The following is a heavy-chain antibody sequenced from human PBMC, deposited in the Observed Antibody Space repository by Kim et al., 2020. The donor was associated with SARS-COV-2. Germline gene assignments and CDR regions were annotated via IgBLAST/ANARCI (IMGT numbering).Heavy chain of an antibody. CDR3: ARDAGVVAENWFDP. J-gene: IGHJ5*02. V-gene: IGHV3-21*01. Sequence: ADSVKGRFTISRDNAKNSLYLQMNSLRAEDTAVYYCARDAGVVAENWFDPWGQGTLVTVSS. D-gene: IGHD2-2*01.